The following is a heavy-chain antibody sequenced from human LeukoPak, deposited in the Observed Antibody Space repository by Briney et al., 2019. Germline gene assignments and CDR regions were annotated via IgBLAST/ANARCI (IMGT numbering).Heavy chain of an antibody. D-gene: IGHD5-24*01. CDR1: GFTFSSYW. Sequence: GGSLRLSCAASGFTFSSYWMHWVRQTPGKGLEWVSVFYVGGATYYADSVKGRFAISRDNSENTLYLQMKSLRAEDTAVYYCARGDGYNFFDYWGQGTLVTVSS. V-gene: IGHV3-53*01. CDR3: ARGDGYNFFDY. J-gene: IGHJ4*02. CDR2: FYVGGAT.